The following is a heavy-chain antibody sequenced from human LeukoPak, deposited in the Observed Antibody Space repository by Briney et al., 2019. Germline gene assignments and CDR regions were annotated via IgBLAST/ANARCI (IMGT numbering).Heavy chain of an antibody. J-gene: IGHJ3*02. V-gene: IGHV3-21*06. Sequence: GGSLRLSCAASGFTFSSYAMSWVRQAPGKGLEWVSSISTSSSYIYYADSVKGRFTISRDNAKNSLYLQMNSLRAEDTAVYYCAKGQDTVVTSRDAFDIWGQGTMVTVSS. D-gene: IGHD4-23*01. CDR3: AKGQDTVVTSRDAFDI. CDR2: ISTSSSYI. CDR1: GFTFSSYA.